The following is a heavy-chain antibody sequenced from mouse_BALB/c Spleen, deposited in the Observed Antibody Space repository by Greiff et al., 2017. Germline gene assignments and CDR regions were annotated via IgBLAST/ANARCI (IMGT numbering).Heavy chain of an antibody. CDR1: GYTFTSYW. J-gene: IGHJ2*01. CDR3: ARSRYDGFDY. CDR2: INPSNGRT. D-gene: IGHD2-14*01. V-gene: IGHV1S81*02. Sequence: QVQLKQPGAELVKPGASVKLSCKASGYTFTSYWMHWVKQRPGQGLEWIGEINPSNGRTNYNEKFKSKATLTVDKSSSTAYMQLSSLTSEDSAVYYCARSRYDGFDYWGQGTTLTVSS.